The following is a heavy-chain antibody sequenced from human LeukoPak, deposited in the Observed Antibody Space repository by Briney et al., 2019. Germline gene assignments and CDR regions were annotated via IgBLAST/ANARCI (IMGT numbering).Heavy chain of an antibody. J-gene: IGHJ5*02. V-gene: IGHV3-66*01. D-gene: IGHD6-13*01. Sequence: GGSLRLSCAASGVTVSNNYMRWVRQAPGKGPEWVALIYSGGDTFYADAVKGRFTISRDGSKNTLYLQMNSLRAEDTAVYYCARDPPAEAINTYAWGQGTLVTVSS. CDR2: IYSGGDT. CDR1: GVTVSNNY. CDR3: ARDPPAEAINTYA.